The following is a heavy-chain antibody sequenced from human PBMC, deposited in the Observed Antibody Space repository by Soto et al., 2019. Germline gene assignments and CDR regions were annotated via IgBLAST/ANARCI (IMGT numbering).Heavy chain of an antibody. CDR1: GGSISSSSYY. CDR3: ARSRSNSYYYDSSGYSNWFDP. Sequence: SEPLSLTCTVSGGSISSSSYYWGWIRQPPGKGLEWIGSIYYSGSTYYNPSLKSRVTISVDTSKNQFSLKLSSVTAADTAVYYCARSRSNSYYYDSSGYSNWFDPWGQGTLVTVSS. CDR2: IYYSGST. J-gene: IGHJ5*02. D-gene: IGHD3-22*01. V-gene: IGHV4-39*01.